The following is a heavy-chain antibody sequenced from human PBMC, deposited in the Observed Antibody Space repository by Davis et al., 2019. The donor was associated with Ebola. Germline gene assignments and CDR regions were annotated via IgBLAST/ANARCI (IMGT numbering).Heavy chain of an antibody. CDR3: AYSSGWGGPRYYYYGMDV. CDR1: AGSISSSSYY. J-gene: IGHJ6*02. Sequence: SETLSLTCTVSAGSISSSSYYWGWFRHPPGKGLVWIGIIYYSGSTYYNPSLKSRVTISVDTSKNQFSLKLSSVTAADTAVYYCAYSSGWGGPRYYYYGMDVWGQGTTVTVSS. V-gene: IGHV4-39*01. CDR2: IYYSGST. D-gene: IGHD6-19*01.